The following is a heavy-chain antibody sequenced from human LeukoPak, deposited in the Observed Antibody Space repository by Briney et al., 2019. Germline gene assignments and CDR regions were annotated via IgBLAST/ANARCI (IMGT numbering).Heavy chain of an antibody. CDR2: ISTSGTTE. Sequence: GGSLRLSCAASGFTFSSYEMSWVRQAPGKGLEWVSYISTSGTTEKYADSVKGRFTISRDNAKNSLYLQMYSLRAEDTAVYYCARGKQLNYFAYWGQGALVTVSS. CDR1: GFTFSSYE. D-gene: IGHD1-1*01. J-gene: IGHJ4*02. V-gene: IGHV3-48*03. CDR3: ARGKQLNYFAY.